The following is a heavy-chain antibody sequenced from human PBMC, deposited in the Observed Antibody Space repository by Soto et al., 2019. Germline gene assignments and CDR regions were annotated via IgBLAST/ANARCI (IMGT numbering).Heavy chain of an antibody. Sequence: QLQLQESGPGLVKPSETLSLTCTVSGGSISSSSYYWGWIRQPPGKGLEWIGSIYYSGSTYYNPSLKIRIPISVDTSKNQFSLKLSSVTAADTAVYYCARKGSGWGYWGQGTLVTVSS. CDR1: GGSISSSSYY. CDR2: IYYSGST. D-gene: IGHD3-22*01. V-gene: IGHV4-39*01. CDR3: ARKGSGWGY. J-gene: IGHJ4*02.